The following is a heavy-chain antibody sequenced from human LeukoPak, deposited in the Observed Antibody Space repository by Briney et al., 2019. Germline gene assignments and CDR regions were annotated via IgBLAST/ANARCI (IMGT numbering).Heavy chain of an antibody. Sequence: GGSLRLSCAASGFTFSSYWMSWVRQAPGKGLEWVANIKQDGSEKYYVDSVKGRFTISRDNAKNSLYLQMNSLRAEDTAVYHCARDRDYDFWSGTVVPYYFDYWGQGTLVTVSS. V-gene: IGHV3-7*01. D-gene: IGHD3-3*01. CDR3: ARDRDYDFWSGTVVPYYFDY. J-gene: IGHJ4*02. CDR2: IKQDGSEK. CDR1: GFTFSSYW.